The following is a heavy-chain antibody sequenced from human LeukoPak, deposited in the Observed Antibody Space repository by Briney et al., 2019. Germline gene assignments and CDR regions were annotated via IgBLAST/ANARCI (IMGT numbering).Heavy chain of an antibody. J-gene: IGHJ6*02. CDR3: ARIRYGSGSYAYYYYYYGMDV. Sequence: PGGSLRLSCAASGFTFNDAWMSWVRQAPEKGLEWVANIKQDGSEKYYVDSVKGRFTISRDNAKNSLYLQMNSLRAEDTAVYYCARIRYGSGSYAYYYYYYGMDVWGQGTTVTVSS. CDR2: IKQDGSEK. CDR1: GFTFNDAW. V-gene: IGHV3-7*01. D-gene: IGHD3-10*01.